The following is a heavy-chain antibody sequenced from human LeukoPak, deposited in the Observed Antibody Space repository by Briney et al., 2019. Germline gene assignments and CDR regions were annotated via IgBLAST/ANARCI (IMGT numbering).Heavy chain of an antibody. CDR3: ARAPITMVRGVTRVFDY. Sequence: ASVKVSCKASGYTFTGYYMHWVRQAPGQGLEWMGRINPNSGGTNYAQKFQGRVTMTRDTSISTAYMELSRLRSDDAAVYYCARAPITMVRGVTRVFDYWGQGTLVTVSS. J-gene: IGHJ4*02. V-gene: IGHV1-2*06. CDR2: INPNSGGT. D-gene: IGHD3-10*01. CDR1: GYTFTGYY.